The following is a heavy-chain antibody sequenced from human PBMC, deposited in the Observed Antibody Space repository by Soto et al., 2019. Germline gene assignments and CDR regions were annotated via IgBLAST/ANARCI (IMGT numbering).Heavy chain of an antibody. V-gene: IGHV3-9*01. CDR3: AKDQDNQLLGLMDV. CDR1: GFTCDDYA. J-gene: IGHJ6*04. CDR2: ISWNSGSI. D-gene: IGHD6-6*01. Sequence: DGQLVESGGGLVQPGRSVRLSCAASGFTCDDYAMHWVLQAPGKGLEWVSGISWNSGSIGYADSVKGRFTISRDNAKNSLYLQMNSLRAEDTALYYCAKDQDNQLLGLMDVWGKGTTVTVSS.